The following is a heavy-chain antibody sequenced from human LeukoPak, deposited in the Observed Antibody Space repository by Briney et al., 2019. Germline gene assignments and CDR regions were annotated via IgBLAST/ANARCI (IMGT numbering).Heavy chain of an antibody. V-gene: IGHV4-34*01. CDR1: GASFSYDY. J-gene: IGHJ5*01. Sequence: PSETLSLTCAVYGASFSYDYWSWIRQAPGKGLEWIGEINHSGTITYNPSLKSRVTISAETSKSQFSLRLTSVTAADTAVYYCAKGVWAPRFASWGQGTLVTVSS. CDR2: INHSGTI. CDR3: AKGVWAPRFAS. D-gene: IGHD7-27*01.